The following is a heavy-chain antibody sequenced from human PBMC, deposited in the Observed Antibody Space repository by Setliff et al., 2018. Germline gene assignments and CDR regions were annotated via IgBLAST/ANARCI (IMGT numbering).Heavy chain of an antibody. Sequence: PGGSLRLSCAASGFTFSSYGMNWVRQAPGKGLEWLSYISSSSTTIYYADSVKGRFTVSRDNAKNSLYLQMNSLRADDAAVYYCARDGGEYWGQGTLVTVSS. D-gene: IGHD3-3*01. J-gene: IGHJ4*02. CDR2: ISSSSTTI. CDR3: ARDGGEY. CDR1: GFTFSSYG. V-gene: IGHV3-48*01.